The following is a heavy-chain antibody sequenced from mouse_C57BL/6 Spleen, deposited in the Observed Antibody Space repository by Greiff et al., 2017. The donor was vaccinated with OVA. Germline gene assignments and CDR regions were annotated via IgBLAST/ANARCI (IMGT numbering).Heavy chain of an antibody. V-gene: IGHV14-4*01. CDR1: GFNIKDDY. Sequence: EVQLQQSGAELVRPGASVKLSCTASGFNIKDDYMHWVKQRPEQGLEWIGWIDPENGDTEYASKFQGKATITADTSSNTAYLQLSSLSSEDTAVYYCTRYYYGSRSPYAMDYWGQGTSVTVSS. J-gene: IGHJ4*01. D-gene: IGHD1-1*01. CDR2: IDPENGDT. CDR3: TRYYYGSRSPYAMDY.